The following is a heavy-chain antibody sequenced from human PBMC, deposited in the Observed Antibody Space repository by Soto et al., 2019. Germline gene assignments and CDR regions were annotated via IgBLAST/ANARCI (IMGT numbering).Heavy chain of an antibody. J-gene: IGHJ5*02. CDR2: INAGNGNT. D-gene: IGHD6-13*01. CDR1: GYTFTSYA. Sequence: ASVKVSCKASGYTFTSYAMHWVRQAPGQRLEWMGWINAGNGNTKYSQKFQGRVTITRDTSASTAYMELSSLRSEDTAVYYCARSGGSSWWFDPWGQGTLVTVSS. V-gene: IGHV1-3*01. CDR3: ARSGGSSWWFDP.